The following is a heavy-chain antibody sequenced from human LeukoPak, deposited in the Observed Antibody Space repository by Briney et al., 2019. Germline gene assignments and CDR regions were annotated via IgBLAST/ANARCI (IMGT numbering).Heavy chain of an antibody. Sequence: AASVKVSCKASGYTFTGYYMHWARQAPGQGLEWMGWINPNSGGTNYAQKFQGRVTMTRDTSISTAYMELSRLRSDDTAVYYCARDHTAMVIVYWGQGTLVTVSS. CDR1: GYTFTGYY. V-gene: IGHV1-2*02. J-gene: IGHJ4*02. CDR3: ARDHTAMVIVY. D-gene: IGHD5-18*01. CDR2: INPNSGGT.